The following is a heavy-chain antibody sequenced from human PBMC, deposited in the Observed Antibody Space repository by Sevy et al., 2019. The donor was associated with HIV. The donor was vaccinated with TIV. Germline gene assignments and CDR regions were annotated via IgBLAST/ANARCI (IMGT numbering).Heavy chain of an antibody. Sequence: GGSLRLSCAASGFSFSTYSMNWVRQAPGKGLEWVSYISSSSSTFYYADGVKGRFTISRDNAKNSLDLQMNSLRAEDTALYYCARDKAYYDFWSGYDWGQGTLVTVSS. D-gene: IGHD3-3*01. J-gene: IGHJ4*02. CDR2: ISSSSSTF. V-gene: IGHV3-48*01. CDR3: ARDKAYYDFWSGYD. CDR1: GFSFSTYS.